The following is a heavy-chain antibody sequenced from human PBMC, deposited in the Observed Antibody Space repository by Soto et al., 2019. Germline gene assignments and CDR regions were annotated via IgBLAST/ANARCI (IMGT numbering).Heavy chain of an antibody. D-gene: IGHD2-21*01. CDR2: IFSDDDK. CDR1: GFSLTIPRLG. V-gene: IGHV2-26*01. J-gene: IGHJ6*02. CDR3: TRIPCKLFSDYYYLGMDV. Sequence: QVTLKESGPVLLKPTETLTLTCTVSGFSLTIPRLGVSWVRQPPGKALEWLAHIFSDDDKSYSTSLQSRLTNPQGTSKSPVGPSMTHQGPADQATYYCTRIPCKLFSDYYYLGMDVLGQGATVTVSS.